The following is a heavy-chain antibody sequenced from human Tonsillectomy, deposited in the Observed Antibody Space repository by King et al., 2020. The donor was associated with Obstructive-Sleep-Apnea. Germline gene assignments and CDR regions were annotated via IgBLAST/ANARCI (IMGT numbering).Heavy chain of an antibody. J-gene: IGHJ4*02. V-gene: IGHV3-9*01. D-gene: IGHD5-12*01. CDR2: ISWNSGNI. CDR1: GFTFDDYG. Sequence: VQLVESGGGLVQPGGSLRLSCEASGFTFDDYGLNWVRQAPGKGLEWVSGISWNSGNIAYADSVKGRFTISRDNGKNSLYLQMNRLRADDTALYYCANGRGYSGHDFAYWGQGTLVIVSS. CDR3: ANGRGYSGHDFAY.